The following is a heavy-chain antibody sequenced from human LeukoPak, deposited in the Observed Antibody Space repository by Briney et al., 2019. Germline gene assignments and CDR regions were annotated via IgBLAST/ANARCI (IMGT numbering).Heavy chain of an antibody. J-gene: IGHJ4*02. CDR3: ARGGPHDY. CDR2: INTNTGNP. Sequence: ASVKVSCKASGYTFTSYYMHWVRQAPGQGLEWMGWINTNTGNPTYAQGLTGRFVFSLDTSVTTAYLEISSLKVEDTAMYYCARGGPHDYWGQGTLVTVSS. D-gene: IGHD3-16*01. CDR1: GYTFTSYY. V-gene: IGHV7-4-1*02.